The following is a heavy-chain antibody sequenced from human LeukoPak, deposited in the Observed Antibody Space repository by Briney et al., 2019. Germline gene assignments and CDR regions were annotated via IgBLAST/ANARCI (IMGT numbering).Heavy chain of an antibody. CDR1: GYSISSGYY. J-gene: IGHJ3*02. Sequence: SETLSLTCAVSGYSISSGYYWGWIRQPPGKGLEWIGSIYHSGSTYHNPSLKSRVTISVDTSKNQFSLKLSSVTAADTAVYYCARVVHYYDSSGYYYVQAFDIWGQGTMVTVSS. CDR3: ARVVHYYDSSGYYYVQAFDI. D-gene: IGHD3-22*01. V-gene: IGHV4-38-2*01. CDR2: IYHSGST.